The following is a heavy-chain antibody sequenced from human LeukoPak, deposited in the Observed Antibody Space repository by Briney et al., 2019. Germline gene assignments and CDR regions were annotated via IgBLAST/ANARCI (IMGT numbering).Heavy chain of an antibody. Sequence: GGSLRLSCAASGFTFSSYGMHWVRQAPGKGLEWVAFIRYDGSNKYYADSVKGRFTISRDNSKSTLYLQINSLRAEDTAVYYCARGLLETTTTYFDYWGQGTLVTVSS. CDR3: ARGLLETTTTYFDY. D-gene: IGHD1-1*01. CDR1: GFTFSSYG. CDR2: IRYDGSNK. V-gene: IGHV3-30*02. J-gene: IGHJ4*02.